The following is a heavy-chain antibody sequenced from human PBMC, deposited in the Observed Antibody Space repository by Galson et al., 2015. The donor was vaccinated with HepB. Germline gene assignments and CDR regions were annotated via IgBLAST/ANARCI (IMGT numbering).Heavy chain of an antibody. CDR2: IKSGGDT. CDR1: GFTVSSKY. D-gene: IGHD2-15*01. CDR3: ARHYCSGGTCYAVYFDY. J-gene: IGHJ4*02. V-gene: IGHV3-53*01. Sequence: SLRLSCAASGFTVSSKYMSWVRQAPGKGLEWVSLIKSGGDTYYADSVKGRFTVSRDNSQNTLYLQMNNLGAEDTAVYYCARHYCSGGTCYAVYFDYWGQGTLVTVSS.